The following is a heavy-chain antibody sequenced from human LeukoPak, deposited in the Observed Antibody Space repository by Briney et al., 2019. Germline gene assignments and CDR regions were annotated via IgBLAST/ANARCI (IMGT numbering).Heavy chain of an antibody. CDR3: AREIPVSGASTLDS. Sequence: SGTLSLTCAVSGDSINTDNWWHWVRQPPGEGLEWIGEIHRSGSTYYSPSLKSRVTISVDKSKNHFSLKLNSVTAADTAVYYCAREIPVSGASTLDSWGQGTLVTVSS. J-gene: IGHJ4*02. CDR2: IHRSGST. D-gene: IGHD6-19*01. V-gene: IGHV4-4*02. CDR1: GDSINTDNW.